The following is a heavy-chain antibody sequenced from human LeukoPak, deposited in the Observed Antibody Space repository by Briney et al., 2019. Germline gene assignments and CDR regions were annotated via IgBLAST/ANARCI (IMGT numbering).Heavy chain of an antibody. CDR3: ARSHWNYDNWFDP. CDR1: GGSISSSTYY. J-gene: IGHJ5*02. CDR2: IYYSGSA. V-gene: IGHV4-39*01. D-gene: IGHD1-7*01. Sequence: SETLSLTCTVSGGSISSSTYYWGWIRQPPGKGLEWIGSIYYSGSAYYNPSLKSRVTISVDTSKNQFSLQLNSVTPEDTAVYYCARSHWNYDNWFDPWGQGTLVTVSS.